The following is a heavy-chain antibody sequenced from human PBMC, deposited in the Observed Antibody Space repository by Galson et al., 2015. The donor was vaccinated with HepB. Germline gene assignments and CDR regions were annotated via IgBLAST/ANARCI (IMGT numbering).Heavy chain of an antibody. CDR3: ARGEGRNWNDLDY. CDR1: GFTFSSYW. V-gene: IGHV3-74*01. CDR2: INSDGSST. D-gene: IGHD1-1*01. J-gene: IGHJ4*02. Sequence: SLRLSCAASGFTFSSYWMHWVRQAPGKGLVWVSRINSDGSSTSYADSVKGRFTISRDNAKNTLYLQMNSLRAEDTAVYYCARGEGRNWNDLDYWGQGTLVTVSP.